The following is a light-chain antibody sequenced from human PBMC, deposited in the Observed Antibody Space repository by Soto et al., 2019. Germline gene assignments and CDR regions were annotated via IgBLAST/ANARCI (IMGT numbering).Light chain of an antibody. CDR2: SNN. CDR3: ASWDDSMIGVL. V-gene: IGLV1-44*01. CDR1: SSNIGSYI. J-gene: IGLJ2*01. Sequence: QSVLTQPPSASGTPGQRVTISCSGSSSNIGSYIGNWYQQLPGTAPKLLMYSNNQRPSGVPDRFSGSKSGTSASLAISGLQSEDESDYYCASWDDSMIGVLFGGGTKRTVL.